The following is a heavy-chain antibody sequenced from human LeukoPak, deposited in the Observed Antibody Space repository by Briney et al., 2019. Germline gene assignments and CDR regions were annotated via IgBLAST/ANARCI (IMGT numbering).Heavy chain of an antibody. D-gene: IGHD3-3*01. CDR2: IYTSGST. J-gene: IGHJ5*02. CDR3: ARGGRFLPNWFDP. CDR1: GGSISSGSYY. Sequence: PSQTLSLTCTVSGGSISSGSYYWSWIRQPAGKGLEWIGRIYTSGSTNYNPSLKSRVTISVDTSKNQFSLKLSSVTAADTAVYYCARGGRFLPNWFDPWGQGALVTVSS. V-gene: IGHV4-61*02.